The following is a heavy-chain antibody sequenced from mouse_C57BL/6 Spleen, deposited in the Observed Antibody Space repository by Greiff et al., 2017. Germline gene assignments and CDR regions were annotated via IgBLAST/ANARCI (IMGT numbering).Heavy chain of an antibody. J-gene: IGHJ2*01. Sequence: VQLQQPGTELVKPGASVKLSCKASGYTFTSYWMHWVKQRTGQGLEWIGNINPSNGGTNYTEKFKSKATLTVDKSASTAYMQRSSLTSEDTAVYYWARSLSPNDYVDYWGQGTTLTVSS. D-gene: IGHD2-4*01. CDR1: GYTFTSYW. V-gene: IGHV1-53*01. CDR2: INPSNGGT. CDR3: ARSLSPNDYVDY.